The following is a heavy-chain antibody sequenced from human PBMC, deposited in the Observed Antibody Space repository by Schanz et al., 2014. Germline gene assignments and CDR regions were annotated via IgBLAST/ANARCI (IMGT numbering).Heavy chain of an antibody. CDR2: MYSSGST. V-gene: IGHV4-39*01. D-gene: IGHD3-10*01. CDR1: GGSINSGGYR. CDR3: ARLRGGGVIITT. J-gene: IGHJ5*02. Sequence: QLQLQESGPGLVKASETLSLTCSVSGGSINSGGYRWGWIRQPPGKGLEWIGTMYSSGSTYYNPSLKSRVTIPADTSGNRFPVRVISVTAADTALYYCARLRGGGVIITTWGQGTLVTVSS.